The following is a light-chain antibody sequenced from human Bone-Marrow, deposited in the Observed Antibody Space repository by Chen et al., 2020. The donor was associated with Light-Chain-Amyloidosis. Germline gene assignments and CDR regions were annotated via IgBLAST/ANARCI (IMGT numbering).Light chain of an antibody. J-gene: IGLJ3*02. CDR1: NIGSTS. Sequence: SSVLTQPSSLSVAPGQTPTIACGGNNIGSTSVHWYQQTPGQAPLLVVYDDSDRPSGIPERLSGSNSGNTATLTISRVEAGDEADYYCQVWDRSSDRPVFGGGTKLTVL. CDR3: QVWDRSSDRPV. V-gene: IGLV3-21*02. CDR2: DDS.